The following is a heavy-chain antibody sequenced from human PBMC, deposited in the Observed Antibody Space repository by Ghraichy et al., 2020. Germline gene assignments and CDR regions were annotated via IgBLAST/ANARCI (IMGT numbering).Heavy chain of an antibody. V-gene: IGHV3-43D*03. J-gene: IGHJ5*02. D-gene: IGHD3-22*01. Sequence: GGSLRLSCAASGFIFDYYAMHWVRQAPGKGLEWVSLISWDGGSTYYANSVKGRFTISRDNTKNSLYLQMNSLRTEDTALYYCAKDYYDSSGLEFAPWGQGTLVTVSS. CDR1: GFIFDYYA. CDR2: ISWDGGST. CDR3: AKDYYDSSGLEFAP.